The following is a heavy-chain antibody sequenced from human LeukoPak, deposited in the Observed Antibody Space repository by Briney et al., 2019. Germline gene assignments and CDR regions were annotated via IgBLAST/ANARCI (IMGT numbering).Heavy chain of an antibody. Sequence: GESLRISCKGSGYSFTTYWITWVRQMPGKGLEWMGRTDPSDSYTNYSPSFQGHVTISADRSISTVYLQWSSLKASDTAMYYCARREAYCSSTSCRPFDYWGQGTLVTVSS. CDR1: GYSFTTYW. CDR3: ARREAYCSSTSCRPFDY. V-gene: IGHV5-10-1*01. D-gene: IGHD2-2*01. CDR2: TDPSDSYT. J-gene: IGHJ4*02.